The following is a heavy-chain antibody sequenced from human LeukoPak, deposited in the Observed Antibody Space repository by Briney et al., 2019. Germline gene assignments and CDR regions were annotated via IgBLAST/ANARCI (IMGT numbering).Heavy chain of an antibody. CDR1: GFTFSSYA. CDR3: AKGPEAYVWGSYRDY. Sequence: PGGSLRLSCAASGFTFSSYAMSWVRQAPGKRLEWVSAISGSGGSTYYADSVKGRFTTSRDNSKNTLYLQMNSLRAEDTAVYYCAKGPEAYVWGSYRDYWGQGTLVTVSS. D-gene: IGHD3-16*02. J-gene: IGHJ4*02. CDR2: ISGSGGST. V-gene: IGHV3-23*01.